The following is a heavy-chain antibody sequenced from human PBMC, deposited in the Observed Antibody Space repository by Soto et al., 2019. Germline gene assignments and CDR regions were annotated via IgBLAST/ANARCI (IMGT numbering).Heavy chain of an antibody. CDR1: GYPFTAYY. Sequence: QLQLVQSGAEVKKPGASVTVSCQTSGYPFTAYYMHWLRQAPGQGLEWMGWISPNSGDTNYAQKFQGRVTMTRDTSISTAYMEMSSLMSGDTAIYYCAKDRQYGDYGYSFDYWGQGTLVTVSS. CDR3: AKDRQYGDYGYSFDY. D-gene: IGHD4-17*01. V-gene: IGHV1-2*02. CDR2: ISPNSGDT. J-gene: IGHJ4*02.